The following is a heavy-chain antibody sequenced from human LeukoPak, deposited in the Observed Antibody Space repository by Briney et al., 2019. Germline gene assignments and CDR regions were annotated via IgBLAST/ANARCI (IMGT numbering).Heavy chain of an antibody. CDR2: IHPGDSET. CDR1: GYTFNTYW. V-gene: IGHV5-51*01. D-gene: IGHD1-26*01. CDR3: ARRLGATQPYFDF. Sequence: GESLKISCKGSGYTFNTYWIVWVRQMPGKGLECMGIIHPGDSETRYSPSFQGQVTISADKSISTAYLQWSGLKASDTAMYYCARRLGATQPYFDFWGQGALVTVSS. J-gene: IGHJ4*02.